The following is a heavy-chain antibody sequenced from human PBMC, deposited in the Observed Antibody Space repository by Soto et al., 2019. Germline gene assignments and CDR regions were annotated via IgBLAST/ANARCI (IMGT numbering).Heavy chain of an antibody. J-gene: IGHJ5*02. D-gene: IGHD5-18*01. CDR1: GYTFTNND. CDR2: MNPGSGDT. CDR3: ARMESFGSLNWFDP. V-gene: IGHV1-8*02. Sequence: ASVKVSCKASGYTFTNNDVSWVRQATGQGLELMGWMNPGSGDTGYAQKFQGRVTMTRDISIATAYMELNSLTSEDTAIYYCARMESFGSLNWFDPWGQGTLVTVYS.